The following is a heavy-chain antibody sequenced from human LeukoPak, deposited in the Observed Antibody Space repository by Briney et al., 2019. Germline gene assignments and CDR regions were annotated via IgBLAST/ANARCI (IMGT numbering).Heavy chain of an antibody. V-gene: IGHV3-21*01. CDR1: GFTFSSYS. CDR3: ASGPLSSGKSRGNYNPFTFAY. J-gene: IGHJ4*02. D-gene: IGHD4-23*01. Sequence: GGSLRLSCAASGFTFSSYSMNWVRQAPGKGLEWVSSISSSSSYIYYADSVKGRFTISRDNAKNSLYLQMNSLRAEDTAVYYCASGPLSSGKSRGNYNPFTFAYWGQGTLVTVSS. CDR2: ISSSSSYI.